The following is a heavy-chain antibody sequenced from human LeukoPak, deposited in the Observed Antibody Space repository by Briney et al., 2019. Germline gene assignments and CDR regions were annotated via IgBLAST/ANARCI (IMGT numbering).Heavy chain of an antibody. Sequence: SETLSLTCTVAGGSINSYYWNWIRQPPGKGLEWIGYIYYRGSTNYNPSLESRVTISVDTSKDQFSLRLSSVTAADTAVYYCARGTGGIYYYYYMDVWGKGTTVTVSS. CDR1: GGSINSYY. V-gene: IGHV4-59*01. CDR3: ARGTGGIYYYYYMDV. D-gene: IGHD7-27*01. CDR2: IYYRGST. J-gene: IGHJ6*03.